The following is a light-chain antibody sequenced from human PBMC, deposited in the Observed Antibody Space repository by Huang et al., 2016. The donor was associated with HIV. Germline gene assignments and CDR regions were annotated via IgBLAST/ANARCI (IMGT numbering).Light chain of an antibody. CDR1: LTVTSNY. J-gene: IGKJ4*01. CDR2: GAS. V-gene: IGKV3-20*01. Sequence: EIVLTQSPGALSLSPGERATLSCRASLTVTSNYLAWYQQRPGQAPRLLIYGASTRATGIPDRFSGSGSGTDVTLTISRLEPEDFAVYYCQQYGRSRLTFGGGTKVEIK. CDR3: QQYGRSRLT.